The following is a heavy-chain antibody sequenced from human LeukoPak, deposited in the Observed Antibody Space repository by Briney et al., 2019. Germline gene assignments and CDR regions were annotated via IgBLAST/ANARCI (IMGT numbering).Heavy chain of an antibody. CDR3: ARVLNGDYPPTDAFDI. D-gene: IGHD4-17*01. CDR2: ISYDGSNK. Sequence: GGSLRLSCAASGFTFSSYAMHWVRQAPGKGLEWVAVISYDGSNKYYADSVKGRFTISRDNSKNTLCLQMNSLRAEDTAVYYCARVLNGDYPPTDAFDIWGQGTMVTVSS. J-gene: IGHJ3*02. CDR1: GFTFSSYA. V-gene: IGHV3-30*04.